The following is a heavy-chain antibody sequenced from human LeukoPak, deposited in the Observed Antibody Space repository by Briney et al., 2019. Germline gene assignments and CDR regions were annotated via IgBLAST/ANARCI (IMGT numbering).Heavy chain of an antibody. CDR3: ARWYSSGWAFDY. D-gene: IGHD6-19*01. J-gene: IGHJ4*02. Sequence: SETLSLTCTVSGGSVSSGIYYWSWIRQPPGKELEWIGFISYSGSTNYNPSLKSRVTISVDTSKNQFSLKLSSVTAADTAVYYCARWYSSGWAFDYWGQGTLVTVSS. CDR1: GGSVSSGIYY. CDR2: ISYSGST. V-gene: IGHV4-61*01.